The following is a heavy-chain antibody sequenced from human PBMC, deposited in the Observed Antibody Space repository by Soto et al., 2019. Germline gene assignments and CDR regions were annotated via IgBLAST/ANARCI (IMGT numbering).Heavy chain of an antibody. CDR1: GYTFTGYY. CDR2: INPNSGGT. Sequence: ASVKVSCKASGYTFTGYYMHWVRQAPGQGLEWMGWINPNSGGTNYAQKFQGWVTMTRDTSISTAYMELSRLRSDDTAVYYCAREGFLEWLGAFDIWGQGTMVTVS. V-gene: IGHV1-2*04. J-gene: IGHJ3*02. D-gene: IGHD3-3*01. CDR3: AREGFLEWLGAFDI.